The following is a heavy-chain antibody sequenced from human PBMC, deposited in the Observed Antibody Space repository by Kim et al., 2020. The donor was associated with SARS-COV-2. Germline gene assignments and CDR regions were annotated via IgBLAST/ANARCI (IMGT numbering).Heavy chain of an antibody. CDR2: IYYSGST. CDR3: GYSGYDNGDY. J-gene: IGHJ4*02. V-gene: IGHV4-31*03. Sequence: SETLSLTCTVSGGSISSGGYYWSWIRQHPGKGLEWIGYIYYSGSTYYNPSLKSRVTISVDTSKNQFSLKLSSVTAADTAVYYCGYSGYDNGDYWGQGTLVTVSS. CDR1: GGSISSGGYY. D-gene: IGHD5-12*01.